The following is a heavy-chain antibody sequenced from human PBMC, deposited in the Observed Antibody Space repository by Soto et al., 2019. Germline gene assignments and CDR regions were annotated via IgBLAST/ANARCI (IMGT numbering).Heavy chain of an antibody. J-gene: IGHJ4*02. CDR1: GFTFSSYA. D-gene: IGHD6-13*01. CDR3: AKPGASSSWYWGDY. Sequence: EVQLLESGGGLVQPGGSLRLSCAASGFTFSSYAMSWVRQAPGKGLEWVSAISGSGGSTYYADSVKGRFTISRDNSKNALYLQMNSLRAEDTAVYYCAKPGASSSWYWGDYWGQGTLVTVSS. V-gene: IGHV3-23*01. CDR2: ISGSGGST.